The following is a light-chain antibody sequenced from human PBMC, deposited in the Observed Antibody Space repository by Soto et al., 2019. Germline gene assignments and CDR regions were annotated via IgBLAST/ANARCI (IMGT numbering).Light chain of an antibody. CDR2: DAS. V-gene: IGKV1-5*01. Sequence: DIQMTQSPSTLSASVGDRVTITCRASQSISSWLAWYQQKPGKAPKLLIYDASSLESGVPPRFSGSGYGTEFTLTISSLQPDDFATYYCQQYNTYSSLTFGGGTKVDIK. J-gene: IGKJ4*01. CDR3: QQYNTYSSLT. CDR1: QSISSW.